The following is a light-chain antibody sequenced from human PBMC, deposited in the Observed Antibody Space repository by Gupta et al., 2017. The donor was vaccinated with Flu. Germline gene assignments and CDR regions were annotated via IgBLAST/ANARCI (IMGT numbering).Light chain of an antibody. CDR3: QQRTIWAGIT. CDR1: QSISNY. Sequence: ATLSLSPGERATLSCRASQSISNYLDWYKQKPGQAPRRLIYDASNRVTGIPARFSGSGYGTDFTLTISGREPEDFAVYYCQQRTIWAGITFGQGTRLEIK. CDR2: DAS. J-gene: IGKJ5*01. V-gene: IGKV3-11*01.